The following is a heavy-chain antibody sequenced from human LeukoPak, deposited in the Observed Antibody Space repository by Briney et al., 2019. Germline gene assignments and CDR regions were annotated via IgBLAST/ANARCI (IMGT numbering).Heavy chain of an antibody. CDR2: ISGSGGST. Sequence: GGSLRLSCAASGFTFSSYWMNWVRQAPGKGLEWVSSISGSGGSTYYADSVKGRFTISRDNSKNTLYLQMNSMRAEDTAVYYRAKPAKTDYADYWGQGTLVTVSS. V-gene: IGHV3-23*01. CDR1: GFTFSSYW. J-gene: IGHJ4*02. D-gene: IGHD1-14*01. CDR3: AKPAKTDYADY.